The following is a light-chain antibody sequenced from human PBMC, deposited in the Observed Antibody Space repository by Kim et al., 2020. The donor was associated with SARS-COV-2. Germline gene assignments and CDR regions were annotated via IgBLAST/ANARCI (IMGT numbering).Light chain of an antibody. CDR2: RNN. J-gene: IGLJ3*02. V-gene: IGLV10-54*04. CDR3: SAWDDSLSTWV. CDR1: TKNVGNQG. Sequence: QTATLTCTGNTKNVGNQGAAWLKQHQGHPPKLLSYRNNNRPSGISDRFSASRSGNTASLTITGLQPEDEADYYCSAWDDSLSTWVFGEGTKLTVL.